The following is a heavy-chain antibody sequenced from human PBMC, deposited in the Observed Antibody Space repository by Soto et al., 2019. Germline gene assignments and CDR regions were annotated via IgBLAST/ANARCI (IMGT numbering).Heavy chain of an antibody. Sequence: QVQLQESGPGLVRPSETLSLTCTVSSDSISSYYWIWIRQSPGKGLEWIGYTDYSGNTNYNPSLKSRVTLSGDTSKNQFSLRLSSVTAADTAVYYFARAVGDPLYYLDYWGQGTLVTVSS. CDR2: TDYSGNT. J-gene: IGHJ4*02. V-gene: IGHV4-59*08. D-gene: IGHD6-19*01. CDR1: SDSISSYY. CDR3: ARAVGDPLYYLDY.